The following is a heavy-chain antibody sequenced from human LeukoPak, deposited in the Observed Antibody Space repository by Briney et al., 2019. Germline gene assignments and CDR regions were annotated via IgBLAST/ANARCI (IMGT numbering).Heavy chain of an antibody. V-gene: IGHV3-23*01. Sequence: GGSLRLSCAASGFTFSNFAMGWVRQAPGKGLEWVSGVSGTGGSTHYADSVKGRFTISRDDSKNTLYLQMNSLRAEDTAVYYCAKGHDSSGYYSQRWAFDIWGQGTMVTVSS. CDR1: GFTFSNFA. CDR2: VSGTGGST. D-gene: IGHD3-22*01. J-gene: IGHJ3*02. CDR3: AKGHDSSGYYSQRWAFDI.